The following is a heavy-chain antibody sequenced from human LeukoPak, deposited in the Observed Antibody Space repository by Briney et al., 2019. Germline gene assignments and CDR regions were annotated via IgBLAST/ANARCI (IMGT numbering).Heavy chain of an antibody. D-gene: IGHD1-26*01. Sequence: PGGSLLLSCAASGFTFSNYAMTWVRQAPGKGLEGVSTISGSGGSTYYADSVKGRFTISRDNSKNTLYLQMNSLRAEDTAVYYCANDGGYSGSYYHFYFDYWGQGTLVTVSS. CDR1: GFTFSNYA. V-gene: IGHV3-23*01. CDR2: ISGSGGST. J-gene: IGHJ4*02. CDR3: ANDGGYSGSYYHFYFDY.